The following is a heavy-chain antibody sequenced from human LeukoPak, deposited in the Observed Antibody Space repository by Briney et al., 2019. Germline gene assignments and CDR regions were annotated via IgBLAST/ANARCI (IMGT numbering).Heavy chain of an antibody. V-gene: IGHV4-59*12. CDR2: IYYSGST. Sequence: SETLSLTCTVSGGSISSYYWSWIRQPPGKGLEWIGYIYYSGSTYYNPSLKSRVTISVDTSKNQFSLKLSSVTAADTAVYYCARGMHYYGSGSYYHWGQGTLVTVSS. D-gene: IGHD3-10*01. CDR1: GGSISSYY. J-gene: IGHJ4*02. CDR3: ARGMHYYGSGSYYH.